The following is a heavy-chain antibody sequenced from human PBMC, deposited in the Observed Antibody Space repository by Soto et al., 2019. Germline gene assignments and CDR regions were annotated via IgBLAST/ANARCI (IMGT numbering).Heavy chain of an antibody. V-gene: IGHV4-30-4*01. CDR3: ASESVAVRDYGLDV. CDR2: IFYSGST. Sequence: QVQLQESGPGLVKPSQTLSLTCTVSGGSIINTDYYWSWIRQPPGKGLEWIGYIFYSGSTYYNPALKSRVTISVDTSKNQSSLKLSSMTATDTAVYYCASESVAVRDYGLDVWGQGTTVTVSS. J-gene: IGHJ6*02. CDR1: GGSIINTDYY. D-gene: IGHD3-10*01.